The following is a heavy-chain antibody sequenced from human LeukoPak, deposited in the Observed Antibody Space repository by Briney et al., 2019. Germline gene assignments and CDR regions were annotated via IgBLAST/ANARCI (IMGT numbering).Heavy chain of an antibody. CDR1: GFTFSDYY. CDR2: ISSSGSTI. D-gene: IGHD3-22*01. CDR3: ARDISGFFDSSGYYPLEYYYYGMDV. Sequence: PGGSRRLSCAASGFTFSDYYMSWIRQAPGKGLEWVSYISSSGSTIYYADSVKGRFTISRDNSKNTLYLQMNSLRAEDTAVYYCARDISGFFDSSGYYPLEYYYYGMDVWGQGTTVTVSS. V-gene: IGHV3-11*04. J-gene: IGHJ6*02.